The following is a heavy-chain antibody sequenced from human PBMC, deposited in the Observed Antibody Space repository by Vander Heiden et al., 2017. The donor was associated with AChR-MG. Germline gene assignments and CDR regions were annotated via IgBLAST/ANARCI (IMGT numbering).Heavy chain of an antibody. J-gene: IGHJ4*02. D-gene: IGHD3-10*01. Sequence: QVQLVEPGGGVVQPGGSLSLPCPASGFTFSSHGMHWVRQAPGKGLEWVAVIWYDGSNKYYADSVKGRFTISRDNSKNTLYLQMNSLRVEDTAVFYCARWGDGKRADYWGQGTLVTVSS. CDR1: GFTFSSHG. V-gene: IGHV3-33*08. CDR2: IWYDGSNK. CDR3: ARWGDGKRADY.